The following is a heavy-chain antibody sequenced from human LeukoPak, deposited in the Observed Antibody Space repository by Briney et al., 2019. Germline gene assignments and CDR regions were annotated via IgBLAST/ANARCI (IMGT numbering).Heavy chain of an antibody. J-gene: IGHJ4*02. CDR3: ARDSEVDYDILTGYYPLGY. Sequence: ASVEVSCKASGGTFSSYAISWVRQAPGQGLEWMGRIIPILGIANYAQKFQSRVTITADKSTSTAYMELSSLRSEDTAVYYCARDSEVDYDILTGYYPLGYWGQGTLVTVSS. D-gene: IGHD3-9*01. CDR1: GGTFSSYA. CDR2: IIPILGIA. V-gene: IGHV1-69*04.